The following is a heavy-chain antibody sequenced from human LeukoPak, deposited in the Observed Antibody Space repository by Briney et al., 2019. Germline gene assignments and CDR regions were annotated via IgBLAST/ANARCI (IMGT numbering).Heavy chain of an antibody. Sequence: PGGSLRLSCAASGFTFSSYAMSWVRQAPGKGLGWVSAISGSGGSTYYADSVKGRFTISRDNSKNTLYLQMNSLRAEDTAVYYCARDTQGYCSRGSCGYYYYMDVWGKGTTVTVSS. V-gene: IGHV3-23*01. D-gene: IGHD2-15*01. CDR2: ISGSGGST. J-gene: IGHJ6*03. CDR1: GFTFSSYA. CDR3: ARDTQGYCSRGSCGYYYYMDV.